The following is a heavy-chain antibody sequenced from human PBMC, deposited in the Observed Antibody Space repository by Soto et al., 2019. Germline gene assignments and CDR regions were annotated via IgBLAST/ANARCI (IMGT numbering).Heavy chain of an antibody. CDR1: GGSLNNYY. Sequence: SETLSLTCTVSGGSLNNYYWSWIRQPAGKGLEWIGRIYTVGSTNYNPSLKSRVTMSIDTSKNQFSLRLTSVTAADTAVYYCARSPLTHSYAQFDSWGQGSLVTVSS. CDR3: ARSPLTHSYAQFDS. CDR2: IYTVGST. J-gene: IGHJ4*02. D-gene: IGHD3-16*01. V-gene: IGHV4-4*07.